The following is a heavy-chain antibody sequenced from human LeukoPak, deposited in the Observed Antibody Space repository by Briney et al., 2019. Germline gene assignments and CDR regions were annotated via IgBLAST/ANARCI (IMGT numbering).Heavy chain of an antibody. V-gene: IGHV1-8*02. Sequence: ASVKVSCKASGYTFSTYPMNWVRQATGQGLEWMGWMNPNSGNTGYAQKFQGRVTMTRNTSISTAYMELSSLRSEDTAVYYCARGSYLAYWGQGTLVTVSS. CDR3: ARGSYLAY. J-gene: IGHJ4*02. CDR2: MNPNSGNT. CDR1: GYTFSTYP.